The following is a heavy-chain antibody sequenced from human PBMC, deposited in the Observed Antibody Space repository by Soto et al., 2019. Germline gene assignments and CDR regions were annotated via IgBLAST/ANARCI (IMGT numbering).Heavy chain of an antibody. CDR2: INPSDSRT. CDR1: GYTFDIYW. D-gene: IGHD2-8*02. V-gene: IGHV5-10-1*03. Sequence: EVQLLQSGAEVKEPGESLRISCKGSGYTFDIYWINWVRQMPGKGLEWLGRINPSDSRTNYSPSFQGHVTFSADRSISTAYLQWSSLKASDTATYYCARQGCTGGACYDEWGQGTLVTVSS. J-gene: IGHJ4*02. CDR3: ARQGCTGGACYDE.